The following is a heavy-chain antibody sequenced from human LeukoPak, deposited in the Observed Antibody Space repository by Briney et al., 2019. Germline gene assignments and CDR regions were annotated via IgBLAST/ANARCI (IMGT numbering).Heavy chain of an antibody. V-gene: IGHV4-59*01. CDR1: GGSISRYY. Sequence: SETLSLTCTVSGGSISRYYWSWMRQPPGKGLEWIGYLYDSVYTKYNPSLKSRVTISLDTSTNQFSPKLSSVTAADTAVYFCARLGWYSGYFDSWGQGTLVTVSS. D-gene: IGHD6-19*01. CDR3: ARLGWYSGYFDS. CDR2: LYDSVYT. J-gene: IGHJ4*02.